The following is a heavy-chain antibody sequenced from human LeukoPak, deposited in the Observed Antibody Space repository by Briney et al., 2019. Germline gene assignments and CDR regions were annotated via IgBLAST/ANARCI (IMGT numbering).Heavy chain of an antibody. CDR3: ARDSEQQLVLGAFDI. V-gene: IGHV3-66*01. D-gene: IGHD6-13*01. CDR2: IFSDGST. Sequence: AGSLRLSCVASGFTVSNNYMSWVRQAPGKGLEWVSVIFSDGSTYYTDSVKGRFTISRDNSKNTLYLQMNSLRAEDTAVYYCARDSEQQLVLGAFDIWGRGTMVTVSS. CDR1: GFTVSNNY. J-gene: IGHJ3*02.